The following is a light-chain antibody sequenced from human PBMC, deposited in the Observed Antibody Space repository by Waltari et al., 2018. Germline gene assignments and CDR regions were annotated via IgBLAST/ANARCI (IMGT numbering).Light chain of an antibody. CDR2: KAS. CDR1: QSITNW. J-gene: IGKJ1*01. V-gene: IGKV1-5*03. CDR3: QQYNNYVAT. Sequence: DIQMTQPPSTLSASIVDRVTITCRASQSITNWLAWYQQKPGKAPKLLIYKASTLESGVPSRFSGSGSGTEFTLTISSLQPDDFATYYCQQYNNYVATFGQGTKVEIK.